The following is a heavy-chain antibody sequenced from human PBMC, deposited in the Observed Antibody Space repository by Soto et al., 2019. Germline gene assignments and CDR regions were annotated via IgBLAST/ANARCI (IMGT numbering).Heavy chain of an antibody. D-gene: IGHD2-21*02. J-gene: IGHJ6*02. Sequence: SVKVSCKASGGTFSSYAISWVRQAPGQGLGWMGGIIPIFGTANYAQKFQGRVTITADESTSTAYMELSSLRSEDTAVYYCARDRGVVVTASLYYGMDVWGQGTTVTVSS. CDR3: ARDRGVVVTASLYYGMDV. V-gene: IGHV1-69*13. CDR2: IIPIFGTA. CDR1: GGTFSSYA.